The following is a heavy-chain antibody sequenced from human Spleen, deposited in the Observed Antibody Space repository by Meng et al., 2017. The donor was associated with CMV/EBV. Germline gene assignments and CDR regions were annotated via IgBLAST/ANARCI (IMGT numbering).Heavy chain of an antibody. CDR3: GSGSYSSRGAFDI. D-gene: IGHD1-26*01. V-gene: IGHV3-21*01. Sequence: GGSLRLSCAASGFTFSSYSMNWVRQAPGKGLEWVSSISSSSSYIYYADSVKGRFTISRDNAKNSLYLQMNSLRAEDTAVYYCGSGSYSSRGAFDIWGQGTMVTVSS. J-gene: IGHJ3*02. CDR2: ISSSSSYI. CDR1: GFTFSSYS.